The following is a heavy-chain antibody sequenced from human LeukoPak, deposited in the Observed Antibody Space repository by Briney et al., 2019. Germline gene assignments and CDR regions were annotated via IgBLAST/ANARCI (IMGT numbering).Heavy chain of an antibody. Sequence: GESLKISCKGSGYSFTNYWIGWVRQMPGKGLELMGLIYPGDSDTTYSPSFQGQVPISADKSITTASLQWSSLKASEAAMYYCTSRMTRGVITSPFDSWGQGTLVSVSS. V-gene: IGHV5-51*01. CDR3: TSRMTRGVITSPFDS. D-gene: IGHD3-10*01. J-gene: IGHJ4*02. CDR1: GYSFTNYW. CDR2: IYPGDSDT.